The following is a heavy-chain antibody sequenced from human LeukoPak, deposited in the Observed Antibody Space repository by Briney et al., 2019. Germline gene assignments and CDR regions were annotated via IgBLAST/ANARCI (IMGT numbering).Heavy chain of an antibody. Sequence: GGSLRLSCAASGFTFSSYSMNWVRQAPGKGLEWVSSISSSSSYIYYADSVKGRFTISRDNAKNSLYLQMNSPRAEDTAVYYCAKAMVRGVIPPYYYYMDVWGKGTTVTVSS. CDR1: GFTFSSYS. CDR2: ISSSSSYI. V-gene: IGHV3-21*01. CDR3: AKAMVRGVIPPYYYYMDV. J-gene: IGHJ6*03. D-gene: IGHD3-10*01.